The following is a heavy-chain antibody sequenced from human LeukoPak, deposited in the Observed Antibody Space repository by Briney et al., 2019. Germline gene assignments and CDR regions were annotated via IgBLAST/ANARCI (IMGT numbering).Heavy chain of an antibody. J-gene: IGHJ4*02. CDR3: ASPEGY. V-gene: IGHV4-61*02. CDR1: GGSVSSVSHY. CDR2: MYTSGST. Sequence: SQTLSLTYTVSGGSVSSVSHYWSWIRQPAGKGLEWIGRMYTSGSTEYNPSLSSRVTISIDTSKNQISLKLSSVTAADTAVYYCASPEGYWGQGTLVTVSS.